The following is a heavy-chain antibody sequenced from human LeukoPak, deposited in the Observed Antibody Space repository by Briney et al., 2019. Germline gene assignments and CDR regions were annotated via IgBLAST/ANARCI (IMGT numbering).Heavy chain of an antibody. CDR2: ISAYNGNT. D-gene: IGHD2-21*02. V-gene: IGHV1-18*04. CDR3: ATLDCGGDCYEGY. CDR1: GYTFTDYY. J-gene: IGHJ4*02. Sequence: ASVKVSCKASGYTFTDYYIHWVRQAPGQGLEWMGWISAYNGNTNYAQKLQGRVTMTTDTSTSTAYMELRSLRSDDTAVYYCATLDCGGDCYEGYWGQGTLVTVSS.